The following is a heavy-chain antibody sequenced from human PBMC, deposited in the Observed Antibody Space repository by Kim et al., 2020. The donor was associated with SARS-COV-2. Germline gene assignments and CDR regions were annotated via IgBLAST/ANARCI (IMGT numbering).Heavy chain of an antibody. Sequence: RFTISRDTAKNTLYLQMNSLRAEDTAVYYCARDRSKNSGSCPLQRGAFDIWGQGTMVTVSS. J-gene: IGHJ3*02. CDR3: ARDRSKNSGSCPLQRGAFDI. D-gene: IGHD1-26*01. V-gene: IGHV3-74*01.